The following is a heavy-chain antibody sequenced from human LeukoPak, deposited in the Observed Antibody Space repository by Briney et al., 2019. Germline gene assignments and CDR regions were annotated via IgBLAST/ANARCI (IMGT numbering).Heavy chain of an antibody. CDR3: ARYSSTWNAAFDY. Sequence: GASVKVSCKASGYTFTGYYIHWVRQAPGQGLEWMGWINPNSGGTNYAQKFQGRVTMTRDTSISTAYMELSRLRSDDTAVYFCARYSSTWNAAFDYWGRGTLVTVSS. D-gene: IGHD6-13*01. V-gene: IGHV1-2*02. CDR1: GYTFTGYY. CDR2: INPNSGGT. J-gene: IGHJ4*02.